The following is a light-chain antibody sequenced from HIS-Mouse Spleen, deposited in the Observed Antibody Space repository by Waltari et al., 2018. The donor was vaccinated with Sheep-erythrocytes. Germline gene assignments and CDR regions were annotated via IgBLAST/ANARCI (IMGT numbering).Light chain of an antibody. J-gene: IGKJ2*01. CDR3: LQDYNYPYT. CDR1: QGIRND. Sequence: AIQMTQSPSSLSASVGHRVTITCRARQGIRNDLGWYQQKPGKAPKLLIYAASSLQSGVPSRFSGSGSGTDFTLTISSLQPEDFATYYCLQDYNYPYTFGQGTKLEIK. V-gene: IGKV1-6*01. CDR2: AAS.